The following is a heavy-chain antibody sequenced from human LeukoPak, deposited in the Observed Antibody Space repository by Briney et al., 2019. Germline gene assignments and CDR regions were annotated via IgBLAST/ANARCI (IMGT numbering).Heavy chain of an antibody. CDR2: INHSGIT. CDR3: ARAATDSGYDWTTFDY. Sequence: SETLSLTCAVYGGSFRGYYWSWIRQPPGKGLEWIGEINHSGITNYNPSLKSRVTISVDTSKNQFSLKLNSVTAADTALYYCARAATDSGYDWTTFDYWGQGTLVTVCS. CDR1: GGSFRGYY. J-gene: IGHJ4*02. D-gene: IGHD5-12*01. V-gene: IGHV4-34*01.